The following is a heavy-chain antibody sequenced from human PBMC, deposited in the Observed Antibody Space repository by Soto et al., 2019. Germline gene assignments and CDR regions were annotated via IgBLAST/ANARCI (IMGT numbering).Heavy chain of an antibody. CDR3: AGVAAGQAAAGPNDY. CDR1: GYTFTSYA. Sequence: QVQLVQSGAEEKKPGASVKVSCKASGYTFTSYAMHWVRQAPGQRLEWMGWINAGNGKTKNSQKFQGRVTITRETYASTAYKELSSRRSEDTAVYYCAGVAAGQAAAGPNDYWGQGTLVTVSS. D-gene: IGHD6-13*01. J-gene: IGHJ4*02. V-gene: IGHV1-3*05. CDR2: INAGNGKT.